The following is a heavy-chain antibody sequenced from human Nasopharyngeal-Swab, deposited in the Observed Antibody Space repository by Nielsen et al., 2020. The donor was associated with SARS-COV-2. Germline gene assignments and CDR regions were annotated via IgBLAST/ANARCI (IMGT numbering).Heavy chain of an antibody. V-gene: IGHV3-21*01. CDR2: ISSSSTSI. CDR1: AFTFGTYS. Sequence: GESLKISCAASAFTFGTYSMNWVRQAPGQGLEWVSSISSSSTSIYYADSVKGRFTIPRDNAKNSLYLQMNSLRAEDTAVYFCARDRDSGYDRQFDYWGQGTLVTVSS. D-gene: IGHD5-12*01. J-gene: IGHJ4*02. CDR3: ARDRDSGYDRQFDY.